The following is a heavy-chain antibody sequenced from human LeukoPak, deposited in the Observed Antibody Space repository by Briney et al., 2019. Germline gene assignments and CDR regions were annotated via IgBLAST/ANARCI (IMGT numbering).Heavy chain of an antibody. Sequence: SGPTLVKPTQSLTLTCTFSGFSLSTSGVGVGWIRQPPGKALEWLALIYWDDDERYSPSLKNRLTITKDTSKNQVVLTMTNMDPVDTATYYCAHQYCSITNCFFYDYWGQGTLVTVSS. CDR3: AHQYCSITNCFFYDY. CDR2: IYWDDDE. D-gene: IGHD2-2*01. V-gene: IGHV2-5*02. CDR1: GFSLSTSGVG. J-gene: IGHJ4*02.